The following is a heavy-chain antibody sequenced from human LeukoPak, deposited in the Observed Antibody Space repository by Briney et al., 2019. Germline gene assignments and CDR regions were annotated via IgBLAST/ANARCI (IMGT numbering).Heavy chain of an antibody. J-gene: IGHJ4*02. CDR1: GFTFSSYW. CDR3: TRAYGVRGITGY. Sequence: GGSLRLSCTASGFTFSSYWMHWVRQGPGKGLVWVSRINDDGSDTNYADSVKGRFTISRDNAKNTVYLQMNSLRAEDTAVYYCTRAYGVRGITGYWGQGTLVTVSS. V-gene: IGHV3-74*01. CDR2: INDDGSDT. D-gene: IGHD3-10*01.